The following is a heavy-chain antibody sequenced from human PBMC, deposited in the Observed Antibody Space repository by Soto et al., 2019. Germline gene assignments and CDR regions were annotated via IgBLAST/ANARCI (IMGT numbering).Heavy chain of an antibody. J-gene: IGHJ6*02. CDR1: GGSISSYY. Sequence: QVQLQESGPGLVKPSETLSLTCTVSGGSISSYYWSWIRQPPGKGLEWIGCIYYSGSTNYNPSLKSRVTISVDTSKNQFSLKLSFVTAADTAVYYCARDGAGRNHPYYYYGMDVWGQGTTVTVSS. CDR2: IYYSGST. CDR3: ARDGAGRNHPYYYYGMDV. V-gene: IGHV4-59*01. D-gene: IGHD3-10*01.